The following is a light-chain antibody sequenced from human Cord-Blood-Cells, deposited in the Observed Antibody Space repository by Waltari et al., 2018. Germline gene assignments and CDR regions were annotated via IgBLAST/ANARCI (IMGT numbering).Light chain of an antibody. CDR3: QQYDNLPALT. Sequence: DIQMTQSPSSLSASVGDRVTITCQASQDISNYLNWYQQKPGKAPKLLIYDASNLETGVPSRFSRSGSGTAFTFTISSLQPEDIATYYCQQYDNLPALTFGGGTKVEIK. CDR1: QDISNY. J-gene: IGKJ4*01. V-gene: IGKV1-33*01. CDR2: DAS.